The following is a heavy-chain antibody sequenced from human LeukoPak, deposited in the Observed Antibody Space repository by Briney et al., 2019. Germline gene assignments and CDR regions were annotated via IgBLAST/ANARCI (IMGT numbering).Heavy chain of an antibody. Sequence: GGSLRLSCAASGFSFNIYWMSWVRQAPGKGLEWVANIKQDGSEKYYVDSVKGRFTISRDNSKNTLYLQMNSLRAEDTAVYYCAKDRVNFGVVLYGMDVWGQGTTVTVSS. V-gene: IGHV3-7*01. D-gene: IGHD3-3*01. CDR3: AKDRVNFGVVLYGMDV. CDR2: IKQDGSEK. J-gene: IGHJ6*02. CDR1: GFSFNIYW.